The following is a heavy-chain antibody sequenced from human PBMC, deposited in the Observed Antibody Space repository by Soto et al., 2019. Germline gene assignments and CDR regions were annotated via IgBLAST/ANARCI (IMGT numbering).Heavy chain of an antibody. CDR3: AREYGRLDY. D-gene: IGHD4-17*01. CDR1: GFTLSDFH. Sequence: QVQLVESGGGLVKPGASLRLSCGASGFTLSDFHMSWIRQAPGEGLEWVSCISGGSGYTKYADPVKGRSTISRDRAKNSLYLQINSLRAEDTAVYYCAREYGRLDYWGQGTLVTVYS. J-gene: IGHJ4*02. V-gene: IGHV3-11*06. CDR2: ISGGSGYT.